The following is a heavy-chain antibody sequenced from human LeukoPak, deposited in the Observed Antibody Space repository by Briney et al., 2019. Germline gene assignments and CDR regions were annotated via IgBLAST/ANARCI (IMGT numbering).Heavy chain of an antibody. CDR2: IGDSGTRS. CDR3: AKGYSLPDYYYSTLTDYDYMGV. V-gene: IGHV3-23*01. CDR1: GFTFSSYA. J-gene: IGHJ6*03. Sequence: GGSLRLSCAASGFTFSSYAMNWVRQAPGKGLEWVSVIGDSGTRSYYADSVKGRFTVSRDNSKNMLYLQMNSLRAEYTAVYYCAKGYSLPDYYYSTLTDYDYMGVWGKGTPVTVSS. D-gene: IGHD1-26*01.